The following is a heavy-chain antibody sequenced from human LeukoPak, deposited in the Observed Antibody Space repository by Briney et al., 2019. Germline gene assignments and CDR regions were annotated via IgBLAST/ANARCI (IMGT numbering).Heavy chain of an antibody. Sequence: ASVKVSCKASGYTFTAYYIHWVRQAPGQGLEWMGWINPNSGGTNYAQKFQGRVTMTRDTSISTAYMELSRLRSDDTAVYYCAFPHLYCSGGSCPAPFDYWGQGTLVTVSS. CDR2: INPNSGGT. CDR1: GYTFTAYY. J-gene: IGHJ4*02. CDR3: AFPHLYCSGGSCPAPFDY. V-gene: IGHV1-2*02. D-gene: IGHD2-15*01.